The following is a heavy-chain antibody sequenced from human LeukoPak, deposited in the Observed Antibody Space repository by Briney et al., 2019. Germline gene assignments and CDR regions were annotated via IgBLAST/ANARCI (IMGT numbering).Heavy chain of an antibody. CDR2: INHSGST. J-gene: IGHJ4*02. V-gene: IGHV4-34*01. CDR1: GGSFSGYY. D-gene: IGHD5-18*01. CDR3: ARKAGYRYGFILGNRGCFDY. Sequence: SETLSLTCAVYGGSFSGYYWSWIRQPPGKGLEWIGEINHSGSTNYNPSLKSRVTISVDTSKNQFSLKLSSVTAADTAVYYCARKAGYRYGFILGNRGCFDYWGQGTLVTVSS.